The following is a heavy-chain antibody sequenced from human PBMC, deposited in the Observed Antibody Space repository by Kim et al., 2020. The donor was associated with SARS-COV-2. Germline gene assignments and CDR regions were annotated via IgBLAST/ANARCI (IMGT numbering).Heavy chain of an antibody. Sequence: SLRLSCAASGFTFDDYAMEWVRQAPGKGLEWVAGITWNSGSIGYADSVKGRFAISRDNAKNSLYLQMNSLRTEDTALYYCAGWSYYGMDVWGQGTMVTVSS. CDR3: AGWSYYGMDV. D-gene: IGHD6-19*01. V-gene: IGHV3-9*01. CDR2: ITWNSGSI. J-gene: IGHJ6*02. CDR1: GFTFDDYA.